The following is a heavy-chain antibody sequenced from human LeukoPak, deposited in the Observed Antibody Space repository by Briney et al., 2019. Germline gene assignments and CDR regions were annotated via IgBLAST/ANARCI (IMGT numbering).Heavy chain of an antibody. CDR1: GFTFSSYG. CDR2: IWYDGSNK. V-gene: IGHV3-33*01. D-gene: IGHD4-23*01. J-gene: IGHJ4*02. CDR3: ARDLGGNSVADY. Sequence: GGSLRLSCAASGFTFSSYGMHWVRQAPGKGLEWVAVIWYDGSNKYYADSVKGRLTISRDNSKNTLYLQMNSLRAEDTAVYYCARDLGGNSVADYWGQGTLVTVSS.